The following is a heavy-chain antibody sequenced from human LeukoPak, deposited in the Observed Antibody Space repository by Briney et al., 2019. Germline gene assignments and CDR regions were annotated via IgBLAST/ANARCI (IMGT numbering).Heavy chain of an antibody. J-gene: IGHJ4*02. CDR3: ARGARGYSYGHFDY. V-gene: IGHV4-59*01. Sequence: KPSETLSLTCTVSGGSISSYYWSWIRQPPGKGLEWIGYIYYSGSTNYNPSLKSRVTLSVDTSKNQFSLKLSSVTAADTAVYYCARGARGYSYGHFDYWGQGTLVTVSS. CDR1: GGSISSYY. D-gene: IGHD5-18*01. CDR2: IYYSGST.